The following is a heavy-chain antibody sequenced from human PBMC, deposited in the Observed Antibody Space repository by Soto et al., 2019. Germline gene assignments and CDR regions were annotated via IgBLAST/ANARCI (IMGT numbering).Heavy chain of an antibody. D-gene: IGHD2-21*02. Sequence: GXSVKVAYTASGCPFTSFAIHWVRHAPGQRLEWMGWINVDNGDTKYSPKFQDRVTITRDTSASTAYMDLSSLRSEDTAVYYCERDIGGGDAAWAQGTLVTVSS. CDR3: ERDIGGGDAA. CDR1: GCPFTSFA. V-gene: IGHV1-3*01. CDR2: INVDNGDT. J-gene: IGHJ4*02.